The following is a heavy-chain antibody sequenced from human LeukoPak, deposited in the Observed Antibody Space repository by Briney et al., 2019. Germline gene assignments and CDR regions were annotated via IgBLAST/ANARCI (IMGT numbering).Heavy chain of an antibody. CDR1: GYSFTNYW. D-gene: IGHD3-10*01. Sequence: GESLKISCKGSGYSFTNYWIAWVRQMPGKGLEWMGIIYPDDSDTRYSPSFQGQATISADQSISTAYLQWSSLKAPDTAMYYCARGATYHYGSGTYSDYWGQGTLVTVSS. J-gene: IGHJ4*02. V-gene: IGHV5-51*01. CDR3: ARGATYHYGSGTYSDY. CDR2: IYPDDSDT.